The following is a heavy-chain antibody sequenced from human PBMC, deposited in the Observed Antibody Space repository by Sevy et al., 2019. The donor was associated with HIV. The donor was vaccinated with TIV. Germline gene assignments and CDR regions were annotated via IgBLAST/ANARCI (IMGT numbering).Heavy chain of an antibody. CDR3: TRDPRTTVTIRGYFDY. J-gene: IGHJ4*02. V-gene: IGHV3-30*04. CDR2: ISHDGRNK. Sequence: GGYLRLSCAASGFTFSSNAMHWVRQAPGKGLEWVAVISHDGRNKYYADSVKGRFTISRDNSKNTLYLQMNSLIAEDTAVYYCTRDPRTTVTIRGYFDYWGQGTLVTVSS. CDR1: GFTFSSNA. D-gene: IGHD4-17*01.